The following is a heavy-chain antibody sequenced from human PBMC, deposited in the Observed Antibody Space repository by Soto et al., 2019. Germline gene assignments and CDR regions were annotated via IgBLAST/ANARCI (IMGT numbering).Heavy chain of an antibody. CDR3: ARVGSSSLYYYYGMDV. Sequence: LSLTCTVSGGSISSYYWSWIRQPPGKGLEWIGYIYYSGSTNYNPSLKSRVTISVDTSKNQFSLKLSSVTAADTAGYYCARVGSSSLYYYYGMDVWGQGNTVTVSS. CDR2: IYYSGST. D-gene: IGHD6-6*01. J-gene: IGHJ6*02. CDR1: GGSISSYY. V-gene: IGHV4-59*01.